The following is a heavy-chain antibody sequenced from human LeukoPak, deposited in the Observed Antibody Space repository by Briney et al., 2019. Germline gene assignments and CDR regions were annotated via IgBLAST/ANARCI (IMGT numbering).Heavy chain of an antibody. CDR1: GFTFTDFA. CDR2: ISYDGANQ. V-gene: IGHV3-30-3*01. J-gene: IGHJ4*02. D-gene: IGHD6-13*01. CDR3: ARADSSWANDY. Sequence: PGRSLRLSCAASGFTFTDFAIHWVRQAPGKGLEWVAVISYDGANQYYADSVKGRFTISRDNSKNTLYLQMNSLRVEDTAVYYCARADSSWANDYWGQGTLVTVSS.